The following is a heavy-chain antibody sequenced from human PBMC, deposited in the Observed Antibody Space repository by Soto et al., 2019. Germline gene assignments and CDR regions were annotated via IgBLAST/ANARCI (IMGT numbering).Heavy chain of an antibody. CDR2: INHSGST. V-gene: IGHV4-34*01. CDR3: ARLAYRDRIKPYYFDY. Sequence: SETLSLTCAVYGGSFSGYYWSWIRQPPGKGLEWIGEINHSGSTNYNPSLKSRVTISVDTSKNQFSLKLSSVTAADTAVYYCARLAYRDRIKPYYFDYWGQGTLVTVSS. CDR1: GGSFSGYY. D-gene: IGHD3-10*01. J-gene: IGHJ4*02.